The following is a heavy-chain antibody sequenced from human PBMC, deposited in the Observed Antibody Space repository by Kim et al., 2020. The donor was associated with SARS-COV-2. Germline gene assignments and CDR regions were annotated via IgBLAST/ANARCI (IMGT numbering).Heavy chain of an antibody. CDR3: ARDRITMVRGALYYYGMDV. D-gene: IGHD3-10*01. J-gene: IGHJ6*02. V-gene: IGHV4-31*02. Sequence: RRVTISVDTSKNQFSLKLSSVTAADTAVYYCARDRITMVRGALYYYGMDVWGQGTTVTVSS.